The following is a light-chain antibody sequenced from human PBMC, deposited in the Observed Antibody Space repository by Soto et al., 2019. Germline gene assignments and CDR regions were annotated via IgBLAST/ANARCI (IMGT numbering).Light chain of an antibody. CDR2: LEGSGSY. CDR1: SGHSSYI. V-gene: IGLV4-60*02. Sequence: QLVLTQSSTASASLGSSVKLTCTLSSGHSSYIIAWHQQQPGKAPRYLMKLEGSGSYNKGSGVPDRFSGSSSGADRYLTISNLQFEDEADYYCETWESNTQVFRTGTKVTVL. J-gene: IGLJ1*01. CDR3: ETWESNTQV.